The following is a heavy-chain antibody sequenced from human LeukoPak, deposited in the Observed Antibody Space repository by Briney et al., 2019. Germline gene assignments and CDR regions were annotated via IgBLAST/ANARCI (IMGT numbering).Heavy chain of an antibody. D-gene: IGHD6-13*01. CDR1: GFTFSTYW. Sequence: GGSLRLSCEASGFTFSTYWMSWVRQAPGKGLEWVANIKQDGSEKYYVDSVKGRFTTSRDNAKNSLYLQMNSLRAENTAMYYCARDSAGNDYWGQGTLVTVSS. CDR2: IKQDGSEK. V-gene: IGHV3-7*01. CDR3: ARDSAGNDY. J-gene: IGHJ4*02.